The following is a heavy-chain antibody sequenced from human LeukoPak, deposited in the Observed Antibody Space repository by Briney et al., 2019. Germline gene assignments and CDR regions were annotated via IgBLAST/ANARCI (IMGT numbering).Heavy chain of an antibody. CDR3: ARDRIAAAGFDY. V-gene: IGHV1-69*05. CDR1: GGTFSSYA. CDR2: IIPIFGTA. D-gene: IGHD6-13*01. J-gene: IGHJ4*02. Sequence: GSSVKVSCRASGGTFSSYAISWVRQAPGQGLEWMGGIIPIFGTANYAQKFQGRVTITTDESTSTAYMELSSLRSEDTAVYYCARDRIAAAGFDYWGQGTLVTVSS.